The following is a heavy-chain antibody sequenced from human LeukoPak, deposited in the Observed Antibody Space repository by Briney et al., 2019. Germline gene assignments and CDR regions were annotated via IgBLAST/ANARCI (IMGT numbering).Heavy chain of an antibody. CDR1: GFTFSSYS. CDR3: AKDTDILTGYYSPPDY. J-gene: IGHJ4*02. V-gene: IGHV3-48*01. CDR2: ISSSSSTI. Sequence: GGSLRLSCAASGFTFSSYSMNWVRQAPGKGLEWVSYISSSSSTIYYADSVKGRFTISRDNAKNSLYLQMNSLRAEDTAVYYCAKDTDILTGYYSPPDYWGQGTLVTVSS. D-gene: IGHD3-9*01.